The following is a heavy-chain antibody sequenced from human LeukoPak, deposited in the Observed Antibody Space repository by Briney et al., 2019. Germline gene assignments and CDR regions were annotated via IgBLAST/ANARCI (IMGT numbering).Heavy chain of an antibody. CDR3: ASSFSLCSGGSCFDY. CDR2: IYPGDSDT. Sequence: GESLKISCKGSGYSFTSYWIGWVRQMPGKGLEWMGIIYPGDSDTRYSPSFQGQVTISADKSISTAYLQWSSLKASDTAMYYCASSFSLCSGGSCFDYWGQGTLVTVSS. CDR1: GYSFTSYW. J-gene: IGHJ4*02. D-gene: IGHD2-15*01. V-gene: IGHV5-51*01.